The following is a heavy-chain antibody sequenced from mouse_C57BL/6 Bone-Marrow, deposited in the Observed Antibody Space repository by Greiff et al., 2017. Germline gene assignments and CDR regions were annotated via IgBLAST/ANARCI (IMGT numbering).Heavy chain of an antibody. J-gene: IGHJ4*01. Sequence: VQLQQSGGGLVQPKGSLKLSCAASGFSFNTYAMNWVRQAPGKGLEWVARIRSKSNNYATYYADSVKDRFTISRDDSESMLYLQMNNLKTEDTAMYYCVRHKWGKNWAMDYWGQGTSVTVSS. CDR3: VRHKWGKNWAMDY. V-gene: IGHV10-1*01. D-gene: IGHD4-1*01. CDR2: IRSKSNNYAT. CDR1: GFSFNTYA.